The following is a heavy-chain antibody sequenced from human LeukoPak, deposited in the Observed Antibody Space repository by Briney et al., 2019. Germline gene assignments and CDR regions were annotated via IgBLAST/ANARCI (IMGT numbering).Heavy chain of an antibody. CDR1: GYTFTGYY. D-gene: IGHD2-2*01. CDR2: INPNSGGS. Sequence: ASVKVSCKPSGYTFTGYYMHWVRQAPGQGIEWMGWINPNSGGSNYAQKFQGRVTMTRDTSISTDYMDLSRLRSDDSAVYYCARGYCSGTSCYYFDYWGQGTLVTVSS. V-gene: IGHV1-2*02. CDR3: ARGYCSGTSCYYFDY. J-gene: IGHJ4*01.